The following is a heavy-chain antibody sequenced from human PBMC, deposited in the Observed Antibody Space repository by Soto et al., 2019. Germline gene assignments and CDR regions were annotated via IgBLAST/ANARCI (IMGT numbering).Heavy chain of an antibody. CDR1: GDSIISGNNY. D-gene: IGHD4-4*01. CDR2: IYYSGST. J-gene: IGHJ5*02. CDR3: ARELGSYSMRWFDP. V-gene: IGHV4-30-4*08. Sequence: PSETLSLTCIVSGDSIISGNNYWTWIRQHPGKGLEWIGYIYYSGSTYYNPSLKSRVTISVDTSKNQFSLKLSSVTAADTAVYYCARELGSYSMRWFDPWGQGTLVTVSS.